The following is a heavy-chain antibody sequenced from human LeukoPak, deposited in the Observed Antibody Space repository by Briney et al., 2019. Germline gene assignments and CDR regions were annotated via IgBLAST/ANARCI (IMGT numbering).Heavy chain of an antibody. CDR3: ARGRLGELSPHDY. D-gene: IGHD3-16*02. J-gene: IGHJ4*02. V-gene: IGHV3-74*01. CDR2: INTDGSST. CDR1: GFTFSSYW. Sequence: GGSLRLSCAASGFTFSSYWMHWVRQAPGKGLVWVSRINTDGSSTRYADSVKGRFTISRDNAKNTLYLQMNSLRAEDTAVYYCARGRLGELSPHDYWGQGTLVTLSS.